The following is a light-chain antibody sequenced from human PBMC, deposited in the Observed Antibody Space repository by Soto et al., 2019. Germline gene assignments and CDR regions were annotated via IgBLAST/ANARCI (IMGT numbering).Light chain of an antibody. J-gene: IGLJ1*01. Sequence: SYDLPQPPSVSVAPGQTARITCGGEKVENKNVHWYQQKAGQAPVLVVFDDADRPSGIPDRFSGPYSGNTATLTISRVEAGDEADYYCLVWESSSDQYVFGTGTKVTVL. CDR1: KVENKN. CDR2: DDA. CDR3: LVWESSSDQYV. V-gene: IGLV3-21*02.